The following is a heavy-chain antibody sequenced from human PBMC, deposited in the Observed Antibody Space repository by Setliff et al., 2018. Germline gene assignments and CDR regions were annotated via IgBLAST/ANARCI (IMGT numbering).Heavy chain of an antibody. CDR3: AKEIQPRRGPVYDSSGLAFDY. CDR1: GFTFKDYG. D-gene: IGHD3-22*01. J-gene: IGHJ4*01. CDR2: INWSGGTA. V-gene: IGHV3-20*04. Sequence: PGGSLRLSCAASGFTFKDYGMAWVRQSPGKGLEWVAGINWSGGTAGYADSVRGRFTISRDNAKSSVYLQMSSLRAEDTAVYYCAKEIQPRRGPVYDSSGLAFDYWGQGTLVTVSS.